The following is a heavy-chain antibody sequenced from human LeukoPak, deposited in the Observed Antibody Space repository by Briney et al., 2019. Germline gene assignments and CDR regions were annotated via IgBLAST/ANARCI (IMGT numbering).Heavy chain of an antibody. CDR3: ARDKLLEDVDTAMVD. CDR1: GGTFSSYA. Sequence: SVKVSCKASGGTFSSYAINWVRQAPGQGLEWMGRIIPIFGTANYAQEFQGRVTITTDESTSTAYMELSSLRSEDTAVYYCARDKLLEDVDTAMVDWGQGTLVTVSS. V-gene: IGHV1-69*05. J-gene: IGHJ4*02. D-gene: IGHD5-18*01. CDR2: IIPIFGTA.